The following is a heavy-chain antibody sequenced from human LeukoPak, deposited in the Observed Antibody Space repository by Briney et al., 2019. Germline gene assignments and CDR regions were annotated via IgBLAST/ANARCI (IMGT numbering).Heavy chain of an antibody. CDR1: GFTFSNYA. CDR2: GSGRATST. CDR3: PTWGDSDVLTGYYDSDY. D-gene: IGHD3-9*01. J-gene: IGHJ4*02. V-gene: IGHV3-23*01. Sequence: GGSLRLSCAASGFTFSNYAMSWVRQAPGKGLDSFSAGSGRATSTYYTDSAKGRFTISRANFKNTLDLQMNTLSPEDRAISYCPTWGDSDVLTGYYDSDYWGQGTLVTVSS.